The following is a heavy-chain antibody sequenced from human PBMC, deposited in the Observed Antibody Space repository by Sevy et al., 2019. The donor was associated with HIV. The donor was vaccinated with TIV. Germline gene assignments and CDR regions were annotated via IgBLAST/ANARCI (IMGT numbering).Heavy chain of an antibody. J-gene: IGHJ3*02. CDR2: ISFDGSNT. CDR3: ERFPPQRAFDI. V-gene: IGHV3-30*04. Sequence: GGSLRLSCAASGFSFSNYAMHWVRQAPGKGLEWVTVISFDGSNTYYVDSVKGRFTISRDNSKNTLYLQMNSLRAEDTDVYYCERFPPQRAFDIWGQGTMVTVSS. CDR1: GFSFSNYA.